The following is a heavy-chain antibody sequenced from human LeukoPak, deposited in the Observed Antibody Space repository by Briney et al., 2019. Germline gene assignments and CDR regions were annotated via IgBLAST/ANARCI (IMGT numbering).Heavy chain of an antibody. D-gene: IGHD2-15*01. J-gene: IGHJ4*02. Sequence: SGGSLRLSCAASGFTFSSYGMHWVRQAPGKGLEWVAFIRYDGSNKYYADSVKGRFTISRDNSKNTLYLRMNSLRAEDTAVYYCAKDFGGRGVDYWGQGTLVTVSS. CDR2: IRYDGSNK. V-gene: IGHV3-30*02. CDR3: AKDFGGRGVDY. CDR1: GFTFSSYG.